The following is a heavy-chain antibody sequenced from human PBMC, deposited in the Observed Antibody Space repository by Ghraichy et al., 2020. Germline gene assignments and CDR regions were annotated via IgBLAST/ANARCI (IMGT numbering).Heavy chain of an antibody. CDR1: GGSFSGYY. CDR2: INHSGST. D-gene: IGHD1-26*01. Sequence: SETLSLTCAVYGGSFSGYYWSWIRQPPGKGLEWIGEINHSGSTKYNPSLKSRVTISVDTSKNQFSLNLRSVTAAETAVYYCASGVVGATLYWGQGTLVTVSS. J-gene: IGHJ4*02. V-gene: IGHV4-34*01. CDR3: ASGVVGATLY.